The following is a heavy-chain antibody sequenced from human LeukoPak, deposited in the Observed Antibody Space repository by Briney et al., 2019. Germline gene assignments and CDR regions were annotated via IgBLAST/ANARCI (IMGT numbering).Heavy chain of an antibody. J-gene: IGHJ6*03. V-gene: IGHV1-69*05. CDR3: PRGVVPAARYYYYYMDV. CDR1: GGTFSSYA. CDR2: IIPIFGTA. Sequence: SVKVSCKASGGTFSSYAISWVRQAPGQGLELMGGIIPIFGTANYAQKFQGRVTITTDESTSTAYMELSSLRSEDTAVYYCPRGVVPAARYYYYYMDVWGKGTTVTVSS. D-gene: IGHD2-2*01.